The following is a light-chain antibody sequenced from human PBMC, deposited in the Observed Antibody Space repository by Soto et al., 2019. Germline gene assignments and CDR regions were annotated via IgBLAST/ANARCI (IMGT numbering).Light chain of an antibody. V-gene: IGKV1-39*01. J-gene: IGKJ1*01. CDR3: QPTHSIAGR. CDR2: AAS. Sequence: DIQLTQSPSSLSASLLDGVGIXGQTSQSISSYLNWYQQKPGKAPKLLIYAASSLQSGVPSRFSGSGSGTDFTITISSLQPEDFATHYCQPTHSIAGRVGQGTKVDIK. CDR1: QSISSY.